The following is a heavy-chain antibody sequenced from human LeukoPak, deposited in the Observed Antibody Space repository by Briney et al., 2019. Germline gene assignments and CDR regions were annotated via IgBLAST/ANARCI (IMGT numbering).Heavy chain of an antibody. CDR2: ISSSGSTI. CDR3: ARVAQGYCSGGSCYFYYYYYMDV. D-gene: IGHD2-15*01. J-gene: IGHJ6*03. CDR1: GFTFSGYY. V-gene: IGHV3-11*04. Sequence: GGSLRLSCAASGFTFSGYYMSWIRQAPGKGLEWVSYISSSGSTIYYADSVKGRFTISRDNAKNSLYLQMNSLRAEDTAVYYCARVAQGYCSGGSCYFYYYYYMDVWGKGTTVTVSS.